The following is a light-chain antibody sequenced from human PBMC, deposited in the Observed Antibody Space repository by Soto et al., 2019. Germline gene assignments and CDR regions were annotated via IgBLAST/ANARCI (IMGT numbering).Light chain of an antibody. CDR3: QQTHSTPWT. CDR2: GAS. CDR1: QTITTY. V-gene: IGKV1-39*01. J-gene: IGKJ1*01. Sequence: DIQMTQSPSSLSASVGDRVTISCRASQTITTYLNWYQQKPGKAPQLLIYGASILQDGVPSRFTGSGSGTDFTLTISSLQPDDFATYHCQQTHSTPWTFCQGTKVEIK.